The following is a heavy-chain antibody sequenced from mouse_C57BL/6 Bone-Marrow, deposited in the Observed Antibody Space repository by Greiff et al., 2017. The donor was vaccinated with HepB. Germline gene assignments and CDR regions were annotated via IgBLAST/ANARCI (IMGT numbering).Heavy chain of an antibody. CDR1: GFTFSSYG. CDR2: ISSGGSYT. V-gene: IGHV5-6*01. J-gene: IGHJ3*01. Sequence: EVKLMESGGDLVKPGGSLKLSCAASGFTFSSYGMSWVRQTPDKRLEWVATISSGGSYTYYPDSVKGRFTISRDNAKNTLNLQMSSLKSEDTAMYYCARASYYCGSRWFAYWGQGTLVTVSA. CDR3: ARASYYCGSRWFAY. D-gene: IGHD1-1*01.